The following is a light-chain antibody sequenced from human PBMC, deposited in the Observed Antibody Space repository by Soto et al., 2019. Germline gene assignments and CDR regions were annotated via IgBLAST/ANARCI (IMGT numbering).Light chain of an antibody. J-gene: IGLJ2*01. CDR2: EVT. Sequence: QSALTQPASVSGSPGQSITISCTGTSSDVGGYNYVSWYQQHPGKAPKLMIYEVTNRPSGVSNRFSGSKSGNTASLTISGLQAEDETHYYCSSYVGSDTYVIFGGGTKLTVL. CDR1: SSDVGGYNY. V-gene: IGLV2-14*01. CDR3: SSYVGSDTYVI.